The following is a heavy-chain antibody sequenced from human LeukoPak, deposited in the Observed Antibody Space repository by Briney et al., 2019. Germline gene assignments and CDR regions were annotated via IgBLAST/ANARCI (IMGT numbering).Heavy chain of an antibody. CDR3: ARDHSSGFDY. CDR1: GGTFSSYA. V-gene: IGHV1-69*05. D-gene: IGHD5-18*01. Sequence: VASVKVSCKASGGTFSSYAISWVRQAPGQGLEWMGRIIPIFGTANYAQKFQGRVTITTDESTSTAYMELSSLRSEDTAVYNCARDHSSGFDYWGQGTLVTVSS. J-gene: IGHJ4*02. CDR2: IIPIFGTA.